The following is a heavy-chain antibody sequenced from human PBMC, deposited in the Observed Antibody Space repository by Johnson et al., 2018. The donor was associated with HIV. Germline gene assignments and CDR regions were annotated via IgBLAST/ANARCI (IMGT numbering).Heavy chain of an antibody. CDR3: ASFWGGGGWYAMGAFDI. J-gene: IGHJ3*02. Sequence: QVQLVESGGVVVQPGGTLRLSCAASGFTFSSYGMHWVRQAPGKGLEWVAVISYDGSNKYYADSVKGRFTLSRDNSKNTLYLQMNSLRAEDTAVYYCASFWGGGGWYAMGAFDIWGQGTMVTVSS. CDR2: ISYDGSNK. D-gene: IGHD6-19*01. CDR1: GFTFSSYG. V-gene: IGHV3-30*03.